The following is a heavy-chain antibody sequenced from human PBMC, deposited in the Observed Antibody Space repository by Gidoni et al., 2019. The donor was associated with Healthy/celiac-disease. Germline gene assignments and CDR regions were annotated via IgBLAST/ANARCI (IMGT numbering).Heavy chain of an antibody. Sequence: EVQPVESGGGLVQSRGSLRPSCPASGLTFSRSSMNWVRQAPGKGLEWVSYISSSSSTIYYADSVKGRVTISRDNAKNSLYLQMNGLRDEDTAVYYCARGGRYSSSYGKGYFDYWGQGTLVTVSS. CDR3: ARGGRYSSSYGKGYFDY. J-gene: IGHJ4*02. D-gene: IGHD6-6*01. V-gene: IGHV3-48*02. CDR1: GLTFSRSS. CDR2: ISSSSSTI.